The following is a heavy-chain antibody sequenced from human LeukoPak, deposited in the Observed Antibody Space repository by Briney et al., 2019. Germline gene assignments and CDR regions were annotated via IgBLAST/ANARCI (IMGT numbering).Heavy chain of an antibody. D-gene: IGHD3-10*01. CDR2: IHYGGNT. V-gene: IGHV4-59*11. CDR3: ARAIWFGELDS. CDR1: GGSISNHY. J-gene: IGHJ5*01. Sequence: PSETLSLTCTVSGGSISNHYWSWIRQPPEKGLEWIGYIHYGGNTDYNPSLKSRLTISVDTSKNQFSLKLSSVTAADTAVYYCARAIWFGELDSWGQGTLVTVSS.